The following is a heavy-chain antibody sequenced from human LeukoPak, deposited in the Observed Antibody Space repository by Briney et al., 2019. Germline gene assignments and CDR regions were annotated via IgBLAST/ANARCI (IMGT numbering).Heavy chain of an antibody. CDR1: GFSFSSYW. CDR3: ANSRYDSSGYYGIIGY. V-gene: IGHV3-7*01. J-gene: IGHJ4*02. CDR2: IRQDESER. Sequence: PGGSLRLSCEGSGFSFSSYWMTWVRQLPGKGPEWVANIRQDESERYFADSVKGRFTISRDNAKKSVYLHMSSLRAEDTALYYCANSRYDSSGYYGIIGYWGQGTLVTVSS. D-gene: IGHD3-22*01.